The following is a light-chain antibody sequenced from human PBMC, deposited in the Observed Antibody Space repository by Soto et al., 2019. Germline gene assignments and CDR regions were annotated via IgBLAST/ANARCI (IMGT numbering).Light chain of an antibody. CDR2: DAS. V-gene: IGKV3-11*01. Sequence: EIVLTQSPPTLALSPGERATLSCRASQSVATFLAWYQQRPGQAPRLLIYDASHRATGIPARFSGSGSGTDFTLTISSLEPEDFAVYFCQHRTDWPPICTFGQGTKVHIK. CDR1: QSVATF. CDR3: QHRTDWPPICT. J-gene: IGKJ2*02.